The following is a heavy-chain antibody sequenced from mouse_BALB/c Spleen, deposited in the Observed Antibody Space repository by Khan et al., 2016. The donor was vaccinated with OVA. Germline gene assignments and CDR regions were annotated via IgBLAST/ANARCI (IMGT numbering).Heavy chain of an antibody. J-gene: IGHJ4*01. D-gene: IGHD2-14*01. CDR2: IWSGGST. Sequence: QVQLKESGPGLVQPSQSLSITCTVSGFSLTGSGVHWVRQSPGQGLEWLGVIWSGGSTDSNAAFISRLSISKDNSKSQVFFKMNSLQANDTAIYYCAIIFIGTTDYAMDYWGQGTSVTVSS. V-gene: IGHV2-2*02. CDR3: AIIFIGTTDYAMDY. CDR1: GFSLTGSG.